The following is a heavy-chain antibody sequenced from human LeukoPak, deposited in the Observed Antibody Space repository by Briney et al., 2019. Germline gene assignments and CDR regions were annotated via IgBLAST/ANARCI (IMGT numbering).Heavy chain of an antibody. Sequence: GESLKISCEGSGSSFTSYWIAWVRQMPGKGLEWMGIIYPGDSDTKYSPSFQGQVTISADKSIGTAYLQWSSLKASDTAMYYCARHKTRWLQLDAFDIWGQGTMVTVSS. CDR1: GSSFTSYW. J-gene: IGHJ3*02. CDR3: ARHKTRWLQLDAFDI. CDR2: IYPGDSDT. V-gene: IGHV5-51*01. D-gene: IGHD5-24*01.